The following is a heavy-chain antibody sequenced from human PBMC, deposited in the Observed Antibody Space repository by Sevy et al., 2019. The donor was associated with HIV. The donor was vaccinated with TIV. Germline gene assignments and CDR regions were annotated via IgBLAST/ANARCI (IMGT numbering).Heavy chain of an antibody. Sequence: GGSLRLSCVASGFTFSDHYMEWVRQAPGKGLEWVGRTRSKADGYTTEYVASVKGRFTISRDDSKNSLYVQMNSLKTEDTAVYYCATHAGIAAAGRVFDYWGQGTLVTVSS. V-gene: IGHV3-72*01. CDR3: ATHAGIAAAGRVFDY. CDR2: TRSKADGYTT. D-gene: IGHD6-13*01. J-gene: IGHJ4*02. CDR1: GFTFSDHY.